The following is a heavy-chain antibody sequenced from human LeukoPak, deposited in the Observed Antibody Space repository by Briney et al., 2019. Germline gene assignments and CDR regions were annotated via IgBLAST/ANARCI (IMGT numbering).Heavy chain of an antibody. J-gene: IGHJ5*02. CDR3: ARVPHYYGSGSYYNNGNWFDP. Sequence: SETLSLTCAVYGGSFSGYYWSWIRQPPGKGLEWIGEINHSGSTNYNPSLKSRVTISVDTSKNQFSLKLGSVTAADMAVYYCARVPHYYGSGSYYNNGNWFDPWGQGTLVTVSS. V-gene: IGHV4-34*01. CDR2: INHSGST. D-gene: IGHD3-10*01. CDR1: GGSFSGYY.